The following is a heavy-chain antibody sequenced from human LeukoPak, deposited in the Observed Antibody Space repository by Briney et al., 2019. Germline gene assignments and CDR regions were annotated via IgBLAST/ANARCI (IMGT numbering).Heavy chain of an antibody. CDR1: GGSISGSTYY. D-gene: IGHD1-26*01. V-gene: IGHV4-39*01. CDR3: ATHGRGSLQYFQN. J-gene: IGHJ1*01. Sequence: SETLSLTCTVSGGSISGSTYYWGWIRQPPGKGLEWIASIFYSGNTYYNPSLKSRVTISVDTSKNQFSLKVNSVTAADTAVYYCATHGRGSLQYFQNWGQGTLVTVSS. CDR2: IFYSGNT.